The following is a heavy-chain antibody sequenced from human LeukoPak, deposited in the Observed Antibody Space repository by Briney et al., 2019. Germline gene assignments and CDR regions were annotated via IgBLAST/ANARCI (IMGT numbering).Heavy chain of an antibody. Sequence: PGGSLRLSCAASGFTFSSYAMSWVRQAPGKGLEWISSISGSGTDTYYADSVKGRFTISRDNSKNTLYLQMNSLRAEDMAVFYCAKLSWREVPSYTFDYWGQGTLVTVSS. CDR3: AKLSWREVPSYTFDY. CDR2: ISGSGTDT. CDR1: GFTFSSYA. V-gene: IGHV3-23*01. J-gene: IGHJ4*02. D-gene: IGHD6-13*01.